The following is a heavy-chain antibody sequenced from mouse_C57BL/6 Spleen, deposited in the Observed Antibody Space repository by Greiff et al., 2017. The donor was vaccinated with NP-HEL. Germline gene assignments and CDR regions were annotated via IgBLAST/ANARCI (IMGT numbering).Heavy chain of an antibody. D-gene: IGHD2-4*01. V-gene: IGHV1-9*01. J-gene: IGHJ4*01. Sequence: QVQLQQSGAELMKPGASVKLSCKATGYTFTGYWIEWVKQRPGHGLEWIGEILPGSGSTNNNEKCKGKATFTADTSSNTAYMQLSSLTTEDSAIYYCAIYDYDGYAMDYWGQGTSVTVSS. CDR1: GYTFTGYW. CDR2: ILPGSGST. CDR3: AIYDYDGYAMDY.